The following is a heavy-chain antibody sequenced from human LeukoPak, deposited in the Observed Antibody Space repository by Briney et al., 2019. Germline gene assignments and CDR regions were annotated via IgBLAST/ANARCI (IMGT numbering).Heavy chain of an antibody. V-gene: IGHV3-33*05. D-gene: IGHD4-17*01. CDR1: GFSFSNYG. J-gene: IGHJ4*02. Sequence: PGGSLRLSCAASGFSFSNYGMHWVRQAPGKGLEWVAVISYDGSNKYYADSVKGRLTISRDNSKNTLYLQMNSLRAEDTAMYYCAKDDGDYAQGYYFDYWGQGTLVTVSS. CDR2: ISYDGSNK. CDR3: AKDDGDYAQGYYFDY.